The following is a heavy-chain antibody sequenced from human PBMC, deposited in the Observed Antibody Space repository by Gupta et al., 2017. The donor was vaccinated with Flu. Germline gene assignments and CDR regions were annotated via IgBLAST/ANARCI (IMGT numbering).Heavy chain of an antibody. V-gene: IGHV3-15*01. CDR3: TTDRREGETVAQFDH. D-gene: IGHD6-19*01. CDR1: GFTFSNAW. CDR2: VKRKTDGGAT. J-gene: IGHJ4*02. Sequence: EVQLVESGGGLVKPGGSLRLSCAASGFTFSNAWMSWVRQAPGTGLEWVARVKRKTDGGATDYASPVKGRFIISRDDSQNTLFLQLNSLNTEDTAVYYCTTDRREGETVAQFDHWGQGSLVTVSS.